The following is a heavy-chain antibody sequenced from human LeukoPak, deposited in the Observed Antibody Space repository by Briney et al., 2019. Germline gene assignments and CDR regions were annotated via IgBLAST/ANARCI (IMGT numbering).Heavy chain of an antibody. CDR3: AKVAAAGTLYFQH. J-gene: IGHJ1*01. CDR1: GGSISSSSYY. CDR2: IYYGGST. V-gene: IGHV4-39*01. D-gene: IGHD6-13*01. Sequence: SETLSLTCTVSGGSISSSSYYWGWSRQPPGKGLEWIGSIYYGGSTYYNPSLKSRVTISVDTSKNQFSLKLSSVTAADTAVYYCAKVAAAGTLYFQHWGQGTLVTVSS.